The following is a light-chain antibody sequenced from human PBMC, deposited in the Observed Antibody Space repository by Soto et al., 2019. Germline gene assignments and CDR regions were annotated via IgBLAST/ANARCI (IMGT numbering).Light chain of an antibody. CDR1: QSVSSNF. CDR2: GAS. CDR3: QQRSNWPPWT. J-gene: IGKJ1*01. V-gene: IGKV3D-20*02. Sequence: EIVLTQSPGTLSLSPGERATLSCRASQSVSSNFLAWYQEKLGQAPRLLIYGASKRATGIPDRFSGSGSGTDFTLTISSLEPEDFAVYYCQQRSNWPPWTFGQGTKVDIK.